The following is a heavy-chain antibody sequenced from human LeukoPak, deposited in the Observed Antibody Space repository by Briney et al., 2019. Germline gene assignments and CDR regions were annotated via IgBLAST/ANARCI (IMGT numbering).Heavy chain of an antibody. V-gene: IGHV3-30*03. Sequence: PGGSLRLSCAASGFTFSSYGMHWVRQAPGKGLEWVAVISHDGSNKYYADSVKGRFTISRDNSKNTLYLQMNSLRAEDTAVYYCARDSLLLKAFDIWGQGTMVTVSS. CDR3: ARDSLLLKAFDI. CDR2: ISHDGSNK. D-gene: IGHD1-26*01. CDR1: GFTFSSYG. J-gene: IGHJ3*02.